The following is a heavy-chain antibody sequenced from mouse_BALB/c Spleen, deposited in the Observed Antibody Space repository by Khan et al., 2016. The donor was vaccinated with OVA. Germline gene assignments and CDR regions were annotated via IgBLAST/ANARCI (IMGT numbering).Heavy chain of an antibody. CDR1: GYTFPEYT. J-gene: IGHJ4*01. Sequence: VQLQQSGPELVKPGASVKISCKTSGYTFPEYTVHWVKQSLGKSLDWIGVINPKNGCTAYNQKFKGKATLTVDKSSSTAYMEFRSLTSEDSAVYYGARDAGRYWGQGTSVTVAS. V-gene: IGHV1-18*01. D-gene: IGHD3-3*01. CDR2: INPKNGCT. CDR3: ARDAGRY.